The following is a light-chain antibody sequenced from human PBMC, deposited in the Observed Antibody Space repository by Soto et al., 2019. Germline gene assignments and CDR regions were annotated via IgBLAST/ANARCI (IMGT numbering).Light chain of an antibody. J-gene: IGKJ4*01. Sequence: EVVMTQSPLSLPVTLGQPASIFCRSSQSLLYSDGKTFLTWFHQRPGQALRRLIYEVSNRDSGVPDRFSGSGSGTDFTLKISRVEAEDVGVYYCMQGTHWPLTFGGGTKVEIK. CDR3: MQGTHWPLT. CDR1: QSLLYSDGKTF. CDR2: EVS. V-gene: IGKV2-30*01.